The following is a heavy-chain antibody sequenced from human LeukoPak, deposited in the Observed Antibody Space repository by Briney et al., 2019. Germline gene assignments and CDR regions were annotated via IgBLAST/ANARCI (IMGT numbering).Heavy chain of an antibody. CDR2: ISSSSSYI. V-gene: IGHV3-21*01. CDR1: GFTFSSYS. D-gene: IGHD3-10*01. Sequence: GGSLRLSCAASGFTFSSYSMNWVRQAPGKGLEWVSSISSSSSYIYYADSVKGRFTISRDNAKNSLYLQMNSLRAEDTAVYYRARGYYYGSGSYYPPYYFDYWGQGTLVTVSS. CDR3: ARGYYYGSGSYYPPYYFDY. J-gene: IGHJ4*02.